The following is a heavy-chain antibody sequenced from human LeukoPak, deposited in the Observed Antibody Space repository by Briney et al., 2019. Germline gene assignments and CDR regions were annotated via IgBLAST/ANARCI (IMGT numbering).Heavy chain of an antibody. D-gene: IGHD3-16*01. CDR2: MYTGGTT. V-gene: IGHV3-53*01. J-gene: IGHJ5*01. CDR1: GFTVSGTH. Sequence: GGSLRLSCAASGFTVSGTHMSWVRQAPGKGLEWVSAMYTGGTTYYADSVTGRFTVSRDTSRNTLFLHMNNLGAEDTAVYYCAKDEATSGGGLASWGQGTLVIVSS. CDR3: AKDEATSGGGLAS.